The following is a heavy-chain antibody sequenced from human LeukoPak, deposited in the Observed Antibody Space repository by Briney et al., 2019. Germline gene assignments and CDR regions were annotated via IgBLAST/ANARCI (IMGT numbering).Heavy chain of an antibody. D-gene: IGHD5-12*01. CDR1: GFTFTTYW. CDR3: AKRRQIAVSSNIVATGPPPRYYYYYYMDV. CDR2: IRYDGSNK. Sequence: PGGSLRLSCAASGFTFTTYWMSWVRQPPGKGLEWVAFIRYDGSNKYYADSVKGRFTISRDNSKNTLYLQMNSPRAEDTAVYYCAKRRQIAVSSNIVATGPPPRYYYYYYMDVWGKGTTVTISS. J-gene: IGHJ6*03. V-gene: IGHV3-30*02.